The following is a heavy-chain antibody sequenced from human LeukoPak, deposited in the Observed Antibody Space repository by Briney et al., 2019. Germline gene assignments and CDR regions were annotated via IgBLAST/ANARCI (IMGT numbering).Heavy chain of an antibody. Sequence: SVKVSCKASGGTFSSYAISWVRQAPGRGLEWMGGIIPIFGTANYAQKFQGRVTITTDESTSTAYMELSSLRSEDTAVYYCARDQVAPIITMVRGVISAFDIWGQGTMVTVSS. D-gene: IGHD3-10*01. CDR1: GGTFSSYA. CDR2: IIPIFGTA. V-gene: IGHV1-69*05. CDR3: ARDQVAPIITMVRGVISAFDI. J-gene: IGHJ3*02.